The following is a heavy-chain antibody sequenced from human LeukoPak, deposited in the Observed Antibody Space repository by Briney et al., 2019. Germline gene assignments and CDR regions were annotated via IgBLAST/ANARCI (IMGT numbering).Heavy chain of an antibody. CDR1: GDSVSSNGAA. V-gene: IGHV6-1*01. CDR3: ARGRRGRYSSGTHYYYYTDV. D-gene: IGHD6-19*01. J-gene: IGHJ6*03. CDR2: TYYSSKWYN. Sequence: SQTLSLTCAISGDSVSSNGAAWNWIRQSPSRDLEWLGRTYYSSKWYNDYAVSVKSRITINPDTSKKQFSLQLHSVTPEDTAVYYCARGRRGRYSSGTHYYYYTDVWGKGTTVTISS.